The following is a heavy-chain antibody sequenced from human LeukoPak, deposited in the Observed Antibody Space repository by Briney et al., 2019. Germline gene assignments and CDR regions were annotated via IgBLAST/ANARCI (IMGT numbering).Heavy chain of an antibody. CDR3: ARRGNSPGIAAAGTGVIYYYYYGMDV. CDR1: GYSFTSYW. Sequence: GESLKISCKGSGYSFTSYWIGWVRQMPGKGLEWMGIIYPGDSDTRYSPSFQGQVTISADKSISTAYLQWSSLKASDTAMYYCARRGNSPGIAAAGTGVIYYYYYGMDVWGQGTTVTVFS. CDR2: IYPGDSDT. D-gene: IGHD6-13*01. V-gene: IGHV5-51*01. J-gene: IGHJ6*02.